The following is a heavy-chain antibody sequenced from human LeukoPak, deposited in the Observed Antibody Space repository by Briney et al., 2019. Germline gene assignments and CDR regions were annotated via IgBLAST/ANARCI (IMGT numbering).Heavy chain of an antibody. Sequence: GGSLRLSCAASGFTFSSYMMTWVRQAPGKGLEWVANIKPDGGEKFYVDSVRGRFTISRDNAKNSLYLQMNSLRAEDTAVYYCARNGIVGATTYYFDYWGQGTLVTVSS. CDR3: ARNGIVGATTYYFDY. CDR1: GFTFSSYM. CDR2: IKPDGGEK. J-gene: IGHJ4*02. D-gene: IGHD1-26*01. V-gene: IGHV3-7*01.